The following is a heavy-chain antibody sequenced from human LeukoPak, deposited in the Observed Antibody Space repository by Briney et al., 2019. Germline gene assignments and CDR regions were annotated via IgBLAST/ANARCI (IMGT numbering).Heavy chain of an antibody. V-gene: IGHV3-23*01. J-gene: IGHJ3*02. CDR1: GFTLSNFA. CDR3: TKRLSLRFDAFDI. D-gene: IGHD3-3*01. Sequence: GGSLRLSCAASGFTLSNFAMTWVRQAPGKGLEWVSSISDIGPNTYYAASVKGRFTISRDTSKNTLYQQMNSLRAEDTATYYCTKRLSLRFDAFDIWGPGTMVTVSS. CDR2: ISDIGPNT.